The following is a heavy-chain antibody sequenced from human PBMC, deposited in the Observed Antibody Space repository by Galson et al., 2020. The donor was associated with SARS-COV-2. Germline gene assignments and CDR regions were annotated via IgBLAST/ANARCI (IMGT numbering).Heavy chain of an antibody. J-gene: IGHJ4*02. V-gene: IGHV3-13*01. D-gene: IGHD3-22*01. CDR2: IGTAGDT. Sequence: GGSLRLSCAASGFTFSSYDMHWVRQATGKGLEWVSAIGTAGDTYYPGSVKGRFTISRENAKNSLYLQMNSLRAGDTAVYYCARAHYYYDSSGYPNNNFDYWGQGTLVTVSS. CDR1: GFTFSSYD. CDR3: ARAHYYYDSSGYPNNNFDY.